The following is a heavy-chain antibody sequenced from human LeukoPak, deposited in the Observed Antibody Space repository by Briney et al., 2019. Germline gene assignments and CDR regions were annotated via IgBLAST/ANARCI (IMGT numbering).Heavy chain of an antibody. CDR1: GYTFTSYA. CDR2: INTNTGNP. D-gene: IGHD6-13*01. Sequence: ASVKVSCKASGYTFTSYAMNWVRQAPGQGLEWMGWINTNTGNPTYAQGFTGRFVFSLDTSVSTAYLQISSLKAEDTAVYYCAREPGSSWYHGWNAFDIWGQGTMVTVSS. J-gene: IGHJ3*02. V-gene: IGHV7-4-1*02. CDR3: AREPGSSWYHGWNAFDI.